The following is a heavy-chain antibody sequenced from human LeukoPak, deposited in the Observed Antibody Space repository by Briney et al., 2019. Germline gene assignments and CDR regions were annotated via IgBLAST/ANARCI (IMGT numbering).Heavy chain of an antibody. CDR3: TSYGSGSYWEDY. CDR1: GFTFGDYA. Sequence: GGSLRLSCTASGFTFGDYAMSWVRQAPGKGLEWVAFIRSKAYGGTTEYAASVKGRFTISRDDSKSIAYLQMNSLKTEDTAVYYCTSYGSGSYWEDYWGQGTLVTVSS. J-gene: IGHJ4*02. CDR2: IRSKAYGGTT. D-gene: IGHD3-10*01. V-gene: IGHV3-49*04.